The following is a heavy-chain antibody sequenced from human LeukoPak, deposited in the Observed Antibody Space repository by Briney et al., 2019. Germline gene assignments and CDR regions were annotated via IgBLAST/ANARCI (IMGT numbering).Heavy chain of an antibody. V-gene: IGHV3-74*03. Sequence: GGSLRLSCVASGFTFSGNWMNWVRPAPGKGLVWVSRISGDGSDITYADSVKGRFAISRDNARNTLYLQMNSLRVEDTAVYYCVSLGGITVTGPYDFDCWGQGTVVTVSS. D-gene: IGHD1-20*01. CDR2: ISGDGSDI. J-gene: IGHJ4*02. CDR3: VSLGGITVTGPYDFDC. CDR1: GFTFSGNW.